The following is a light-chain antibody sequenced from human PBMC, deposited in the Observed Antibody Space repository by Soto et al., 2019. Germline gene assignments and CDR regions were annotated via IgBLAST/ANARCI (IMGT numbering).Light chain of an antibody. Sequence: QSVLTQPPSASGTPGQRVTISCSGSSFNIGSNSVYWYQQLPGTAPKLLIYNNNQRPSGVPDRFSGSKSDTSASLAISGLRSEDEADYYCAAWDDSRSGYVFGSGTKVTVL. J-gene: IGLJ1*01. CDR2: NNN. V-gene: IGLV1-47*02. CDR1: SFNIGSNS. CDR3: AAWDDSRSGYV.